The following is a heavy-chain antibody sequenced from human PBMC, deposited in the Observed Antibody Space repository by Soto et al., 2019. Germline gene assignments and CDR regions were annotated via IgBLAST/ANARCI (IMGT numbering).Heavy chain of an antibody. D-gene: IGHD4-17*01. V-gene: IGHV1-46*01. CDR3: ARDLGDSDDY. Sequence: XSVKVSFNASGYTFTSYYMHWVRQAPGQGLEWMGIINPSGGSTSYAQKFQGRVTMTRDTSTSTVYMELSSLRSEDTAVYYCARDLGDSDDYWGQGTLVTVSS. CDR2: INPSGGST. CDR1: GYTFTSYY. J-gene: IGHJ4*02.